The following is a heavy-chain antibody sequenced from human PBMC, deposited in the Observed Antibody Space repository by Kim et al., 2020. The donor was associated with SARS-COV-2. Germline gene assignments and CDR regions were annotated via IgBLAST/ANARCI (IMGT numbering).Heavy chain of an antibody. D-gene: IGHD2-2*01. J-gene: IGHJ6*01. CDR2: ISSSSSTI. CDR3: ASQEDRYCSSTSCYEYYYYGMEV. CDR1: GFTFSSYS. V-gene: IGHV3-48*04. Sequence: GGSLRLSCAASGFTFSSYSMNWVRQAPGKGLEWVSYISSSSSTIYYADSVKGRFTISRDNAKNSLYLQMNSLRAEDTAVYYCASQEDRYCSSTSCYEYYYYGMEVWGQGTTVTVSS.